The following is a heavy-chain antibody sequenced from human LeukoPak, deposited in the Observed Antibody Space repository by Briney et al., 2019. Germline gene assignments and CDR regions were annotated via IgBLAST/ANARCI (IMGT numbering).Heavy chain of an antibody. J-gene: IGHJ5*02. Sequence: SQTLSLTCTVSGASISSGGTVWTWIRQHPLKGLEWIAYISDSGSTYYHPSLKSRGTISEDTSKNQFSLNVTSVTAADTAVYYCARVPTPYATTGLLDPWGQGALVTVSS. CDR3: ARVPTPYATTGLLDP. CDR1: GASISSGGTV. V-gene: IGHV4-31*03. CDR2: ISDSGST. D-gene: IGHD1-1*01.